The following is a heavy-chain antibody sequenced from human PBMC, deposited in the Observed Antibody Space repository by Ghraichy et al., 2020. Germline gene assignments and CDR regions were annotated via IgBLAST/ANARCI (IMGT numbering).Heavy chain of an antibody. CDR2: ISYSGST. V-gene: IGHV4-61*01. CDR3: ARDSKYQPSYHYGMDV. J-gene: IGHJ6*02. Sequence: SETLSLTCTVSGGSVSSGSYYWSWIRQPPGKELEWIGYISYSGSTNYNPSLKSRVTISVDTSKNQFSLKLSSVTAADTAVYYCARDSKYQPSYHYGMDVWGQGTTVTVSS. CDR1: GGSVSSGSYY. D-gene: IGHD2/OR15-2a*01.